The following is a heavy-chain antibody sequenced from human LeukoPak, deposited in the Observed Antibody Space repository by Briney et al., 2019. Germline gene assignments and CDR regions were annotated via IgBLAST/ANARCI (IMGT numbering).Heavy chain of an antibody. Sequence: GRSLRLSCAASGFTFSSYGMHWVRQAPGKGLEWVAVIWYDGSNKYYADSVKGRFTISRDNSKNTLYLQMNSLRAEDTAVYYCARGGYYYDSSGYYYWGQGTLVTVSS. D-gene: IGHD3-22*01. CDR1: GFTFSSYG. J-gene: IGHJ4*02. CDR2: IWYDGSNK. CDR3: ARGGYYYDSSGYYY. V-gene: IGHV3-33*01.